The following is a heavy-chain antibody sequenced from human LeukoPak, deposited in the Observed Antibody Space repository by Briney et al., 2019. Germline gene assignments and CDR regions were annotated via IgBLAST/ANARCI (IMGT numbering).Heavy chain of an antibody. CDR1: GDSISSYY. Sequence: SETLSLTCTVSGDSISSYYWSWIRQPPGKGLEWIGYIYYSGSTNYNPSLKSRVTISVDTSKNQFSLKLSSVTAADTAVYYCARAPYGSYYRHYYYYMDVWGKGTTVTVSS. J-gene: IGHJ6*03. V-gene: IGHV4-59*12. CDR3: ARAPYGSYYRHYYYYMDV. D-gene: IGHD1-26*01. CDR2: IYYSGST.